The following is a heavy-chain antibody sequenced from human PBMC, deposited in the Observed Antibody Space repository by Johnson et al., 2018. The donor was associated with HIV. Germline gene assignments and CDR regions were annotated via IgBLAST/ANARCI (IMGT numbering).Heavy chain of an antibody. J-gene: IGHJ3*02. Sequence: VQLVESGGGLVQPGGSLRLSCAASGFTFSSYAMSWVRQAPGKGLEWVSRINKDGSATSYADSVKGRFTISRDNAKNTMYLQMNSLRAEDTAVYYCARGIVGAEEGAFDSWGQGTMVTVSS. CDR2: INKDGSAT. V-gene: IGHV3-23*03. CDR1: GFTFSSYA. D-gene: IGHD1-26*01. CDR3: ARGIVGAEEGAFDS.